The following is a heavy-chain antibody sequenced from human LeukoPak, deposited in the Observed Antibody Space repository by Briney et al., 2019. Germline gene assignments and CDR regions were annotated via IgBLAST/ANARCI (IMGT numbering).Heavy chain of an antibody. J-gene: IGHJ5*02. CDR3: AKPGLGYCSSTSCFRGWFDP. CDR1: GGSFSGYY. V-gene: IGHV4-34*01. CDR2: INHSGST. D-gene: IGHD2-2*01. Sequence: SETLSLTCAVYGGSFSGYYWSWIRRPPGKGLEWLGEINHSGSTNYNPSLKSRVTISVDTSKNQFSLKLSSVTAADTAVYYCAKPGLGYCSSTSCFRGWFDPWGQGTLVTVSS.